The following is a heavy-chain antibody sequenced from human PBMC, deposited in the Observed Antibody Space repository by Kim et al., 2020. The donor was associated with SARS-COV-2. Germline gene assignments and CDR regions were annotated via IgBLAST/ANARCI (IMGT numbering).Heavy chain of an antibody. V-gene: IGHV1-69*13. CDR3: ARGLYDFWSGYPVEVGATRGYFDY. J-gene: IGHJ4*02. Sequence: SVKVSCKASGGTFSSYAISWVRQAPGQGLEWMGGIIPIFGTANYAQKFQGRVTITADESTSTAYMELSSLRSEDTAVYYCARGLYDFWSGYPVEVGATRGYFDYWGQGTLVTVSS. CDR2: IIPIFGTA. D-gene: IGHD3-3*01. CDR1: GGTFSSYA.